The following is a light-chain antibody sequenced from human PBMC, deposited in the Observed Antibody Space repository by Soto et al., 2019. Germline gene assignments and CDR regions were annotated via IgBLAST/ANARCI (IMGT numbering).Light chain of an antibody. CDR2: GAA. CDR3: QQYGISPYT. Sequence: EIVLTQSPGTLSFSPGERAPLSCRASQSVSSSYLAWYQQKPGQAPRLLIYGAASRASGIPDRFSGSGSGTDFTLTVSRLEPEDFAVYYCQQYGISPYTFGQGTKLEIK. J-gene: IGKJ2*01. CDR1: QSVSSSY. V-gene: IGKV3-20*01.